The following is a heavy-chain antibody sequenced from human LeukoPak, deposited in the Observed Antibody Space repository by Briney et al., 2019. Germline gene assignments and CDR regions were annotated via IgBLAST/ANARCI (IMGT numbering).Heavy chain of an antibody. J-gene: IGHJ3*02. V-gene: IGHV3-11*04. CDR3: ARRVIADRSAFDI. CDR1: GFTFSDYY. D-gene: IGHD2-21*01. Sequence: GGSLRLSCAASGFTFSDYYMSWIRQAPGEGLEWVSYISSSGSTIYYADSVKGRFTISRDNAKNSLYLQMNSLRAEDTAVYYCARRVIADRSAFDIWGQGTMVTVSS. CDR2: ISSSGSTI.